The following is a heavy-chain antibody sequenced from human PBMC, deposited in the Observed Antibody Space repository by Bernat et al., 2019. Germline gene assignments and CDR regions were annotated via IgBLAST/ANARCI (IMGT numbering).Heavy chain of an antibody. CDR2: ISYDGSNK. CDR3: AKEYGDYGWFDY. D-gene: IGHD4-17*01. V-gene: IGHV3-30*18. Sequence: VQLLESGGGLVQPGGSLRLACAASGFTFRNYVMSWVRQAPGKGLEWVAVISYDGSNKYYADSVKGRFTISRDNSKNTLYLQMNSLRAEDTAVYYCAKEYGDYGWFDYWGQGTLVTVSS. CDR1: GFTFRNYV. J-gene: IGHJ4*02.